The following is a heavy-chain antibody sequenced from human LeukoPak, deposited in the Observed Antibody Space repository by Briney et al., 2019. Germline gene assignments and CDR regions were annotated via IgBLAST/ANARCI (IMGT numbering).Heavy chain of an antibody. Sequence: QPGGSLRLSCAASGFTFSSYAMSWVRQAPGKGLEWVSAISGSGGSTYYADSVKGRFTISRDNSKNTLYLQMNSLRAEDTAVYYCARQGVVVPAAARSYMDVWGKGTTVTVSS. CDR2: ISGSGGST. V-gene: IGHV3-23*01. CDR3: ARQGVVVPAAARSYMDV. J-gene: IGHJ6*03. CDR1: GFTFSSYA. D-gene: IGHD2-2*01.